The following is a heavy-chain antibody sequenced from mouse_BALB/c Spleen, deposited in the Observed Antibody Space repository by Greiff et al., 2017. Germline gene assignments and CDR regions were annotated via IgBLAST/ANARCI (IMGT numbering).Heavy chain of an antibody. CDR1: GFTFSNYW. J-gene: IGHJ2*01. CDR3: TLTTATENFDY. Sequence: EVKVEESGGGLVQPGGSMKLSCVASGFTFSNYWMNWVRQSPEKGLEWVAEIRLKSNNYATHYAESVKGRFTISRDDSKSSVYLQMNNLRAEDTGIYYCTLTTATENFDYWGQGTTLTVSS. D-gene: IGHD1-2*01. CDR2: IRLKSNNYAT. V-gene: IGHV6-6*02.